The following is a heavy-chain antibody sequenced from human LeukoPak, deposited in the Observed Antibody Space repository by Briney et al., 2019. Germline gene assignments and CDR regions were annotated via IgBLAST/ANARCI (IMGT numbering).Heavy chain of an antibody. Sequence: GGSLRLSCAASGFTFSSYGMHWVRQAPGKGLEGVAVISYDGSNKYYADSVKGRFTISRDNSKNTLYLQMNSLRAEDTAVYYCAKDLTNYYDSSGYDYWGQGTLVTVSS. V-gene: IGHV3-30*18. CDR1: GFTFSSYG. CDR2: ISYDGSNK. J-gene: IGHJ4*02. D-gene: IGHD3-22*01. CDR3: AKDLTNYYDSSGYDY.